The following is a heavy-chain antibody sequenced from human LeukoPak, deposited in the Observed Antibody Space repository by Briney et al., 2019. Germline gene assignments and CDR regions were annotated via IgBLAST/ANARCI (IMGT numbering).Heavy chain of an antibody. CDR1: GGSISSCDYY. J-gene: IGHJ5*02. D-gene: IGHD3-22*01. CDR2: MYYSGST. CDR3: ARPYYYDSRIDP. V-gene: IGHV4-30-4*01. Sequence: SETLSLTCTVSGGSISSCDYYWSWIRQPPGKGLEWIAYMYYSGSTYYNPSLKSRVTMSADTSKNQLSLKLSSVTAADTAVYYCARPYYYDSRIDPWGQGILVTVSS.